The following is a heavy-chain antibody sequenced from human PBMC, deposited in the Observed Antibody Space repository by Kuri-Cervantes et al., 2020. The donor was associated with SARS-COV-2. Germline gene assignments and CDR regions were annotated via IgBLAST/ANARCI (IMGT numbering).Heavy chain of an antibody. D-gene: IGHD3-10*01. CDR2: IYYSGST. V-gene: IGHV4-59*12. CDR1: GGSISSYY. J-gene: IGHJ4*02. CDR3: ATDYYGSGSSSDY. Sequence: SETLSLTCTVSGGSISSYYWSWIRQPPGKGLEWIGYIYYSGSTNYNPSLKSRVPISVDTSKNQFSLKPSSVTAADTAVYYCATDYYGSGSSSDYWGQGTLVTVSS.